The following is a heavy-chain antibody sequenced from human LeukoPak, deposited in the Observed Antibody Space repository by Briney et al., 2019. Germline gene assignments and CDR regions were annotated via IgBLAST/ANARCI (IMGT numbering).Heavy chain of an antibody. V-gene: IGHV4-39*01. CDR3: ARHFHLTYYYDSSGKLGAFDI. D-gene: IGHD3-22*01. CDR2: IYYSGST. Sequence: PSETLSLTCTVSGGSISSSSYYWGWIRQPPGKGLEWIGSIYYSGSTYYNPSLKSRVTISVDTSKNQFSLKLSSVTAADTAVYYCARHFHLTYYYDSSGKLGAFDIWGQGTMVTVSS. J-gene: IGHJ3*02. CDR1: GGSISSSSYY.